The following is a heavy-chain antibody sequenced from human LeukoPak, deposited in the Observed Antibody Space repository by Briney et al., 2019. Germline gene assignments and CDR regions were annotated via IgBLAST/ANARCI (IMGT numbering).Heavy chain of an antibody. J-gene: IGHJ4*02. CDR2: ISGSGGST. CDR3: AKGVSSPLYYFDY. Sequence: GGSLRLSCAASGFTFSNYAMSWVRQAPGKGLEWVSVISGSGGSTYYADSVKGRFTISRDNPKNTLYLQMNSLRAEDTAVYYCAKGVSSPLYYFDYWGQGTLVTVSS. D-gene: IGHD6-13*01. V-gene: IGHV3-23*01. CDR1: GFTFSNYA.